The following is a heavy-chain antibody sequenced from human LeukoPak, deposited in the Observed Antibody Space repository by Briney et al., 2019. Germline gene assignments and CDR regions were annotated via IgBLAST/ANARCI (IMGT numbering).Heavy chain of an antibody. J-gene: IGHJ4*02. CDR1: GYTLTELS. V-gene: IGHV1-24*01. CDR3: ATDGDRYGYEMDY. D-gene: IGHD5-18*01. Sequence: ASVKVSFKVSGYTLTELSMHWVRQAPGKGLEWMGGFDPEDGETINAQKFQGRVTMTEDTSTDTAYMELSSLRSEDTAVYYCATDGDRYGYEMDYWGQGTLVTVSS. CDR2: FDPEDGET.